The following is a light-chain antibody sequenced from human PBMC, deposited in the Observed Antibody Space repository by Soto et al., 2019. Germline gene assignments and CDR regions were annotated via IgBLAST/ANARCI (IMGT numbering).Light chain of an antibody. V-gene: IGLV2-14*03. Sequence: QSVLTQPASVSGSPGQSITISCTGTSSDVGAYDFVSWYQQHPDKAPKLMIYEVSNRPSGVSNRFSGSKSVNTATLTISGLQAEDEPDYYCSSYTSSSTRVFGTGTKVT. CDR3: SSYTSSSTRV. J-gene: IGLJ1*01. CDR2: EVS. CDR1: SSDVGAYDF.